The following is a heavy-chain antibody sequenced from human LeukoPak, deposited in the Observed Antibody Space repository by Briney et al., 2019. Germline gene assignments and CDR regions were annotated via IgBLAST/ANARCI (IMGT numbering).Heavy chain of an antibody. CDR3: ARAREYYDSSGYYYALYYFDY. CDR1: GYTFTGYY. D-gene: IGHD3-22*01. V-gene: IGHV1-2*02. CDR2: INPNSGGT. Sequence: GASVKVSCKASGYTFTGYYMHWVRQAPGQGLEWMGWINPNSGGTNYAQKFQGRVTMTRDTSISTAYMELSRLRSDDTAVYYCARAREYYDSSGYYYALYYFDYWGQGTLVTVSS. J-gene: IGHJ4*02.